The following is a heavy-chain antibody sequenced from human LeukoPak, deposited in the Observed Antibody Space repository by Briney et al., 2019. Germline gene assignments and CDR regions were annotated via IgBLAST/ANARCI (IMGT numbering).Heavy chain of an antibody. Sequence: PSETLSLTCAVYGESFSGYYWSWIRQPPGKGLEWIGEINHSGSTNYNPSLKSRVTISVDTSKNQFSLKLSSVTAADTAVCYCATSGGTLGPTNYFAYWGQGTLVTVSS. CDR1: GESFSGYY. J-gene: IGHJ4*02. CDR3: ATSGGTLGPTNYFAY. V-gene: IGHV4-34*01. D-gene: IGHD3-16*01. CDR2: INHSGST.